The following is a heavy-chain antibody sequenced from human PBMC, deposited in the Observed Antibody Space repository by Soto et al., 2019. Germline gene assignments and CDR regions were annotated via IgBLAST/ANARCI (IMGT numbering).Heavy chain of an antibody. CDR1: GGSISSYY. D-gene: IGHD2-2*01. CDR2: VFYDGYT. Sequence: PSETLYLTCTVSGGSISSYYWRWIRQPPGTGLERIGSVFYDGYTLYTPSLRSRVTISVDTSKNKFSLKLTYVAVANTTTYFCARLQVPVPDYRRQRSLVSVSS. CDR3: ARLQVPVPDY. V-gene: IGHV4-39*01. J-gene: IGHJ4*02.